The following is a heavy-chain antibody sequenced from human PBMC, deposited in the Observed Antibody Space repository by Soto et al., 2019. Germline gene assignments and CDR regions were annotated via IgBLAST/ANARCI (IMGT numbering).Heavy chain of an antibody. V-gene: IGHV3-23*01. D-gene: IGHD6-19*01. Sequence: PGGSLRLSCAASGFSFTSYAFSWVRQAPGKGLEWVSAISGDGGGTFYADSVKGRFTISRDNSKNTLFLQMNSLRAEDTAVYYWAFFQCLNRGFDYRGQGPLGIVSS. CDR1: GFSFTSYA. J-gene: IGHJ4*02. CDR3: AFFQCLNRGFDY. CDR2: ISGDGGGT.